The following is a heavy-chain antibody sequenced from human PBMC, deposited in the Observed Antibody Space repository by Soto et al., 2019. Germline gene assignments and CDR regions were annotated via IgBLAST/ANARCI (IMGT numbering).Heavy chain of an antibody. D-gene: IGHD4-17*01. V-gene: IGHV1-18*01. CDR2: LNPYSGNT. CDR3: ASATVSQDGMDV. J-gene: IGHJ6*02. Sequence: QVQLVQSGAEVKKPGASVKVSCEASGYIFTSYGISWVRQAPGQGLEWMGWLNPYSGNTNFAQKLQGRVTMTTDTSTTIAYMELRSLRSDDTAVYYCASATVSQDGMDVWGQGTTVTVS. CDR1: GYIFTSYG.